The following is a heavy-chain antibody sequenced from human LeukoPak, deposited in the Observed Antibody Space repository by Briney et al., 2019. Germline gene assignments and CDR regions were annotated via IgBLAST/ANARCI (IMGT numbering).Heavy chain of an antibody. J-gene: IGHJ4*02. V-gene: IGHV4-59*01. CDR1: GDSISPYY. CDR2: IYYNGST. Sequence: SETLSLTCTVSGDSISPYYWSWIRQPPGKGLEWIGDIYYNGSTSHNPSLKSRLTISVDTSKKQFSLNLSSVTAADTAVYYCARDFHSRYGGRYLDYWGQGTLVTVSS. D-gene: IGHD1-26*01. CDR3: ARDFHSRYGGRYLDY.